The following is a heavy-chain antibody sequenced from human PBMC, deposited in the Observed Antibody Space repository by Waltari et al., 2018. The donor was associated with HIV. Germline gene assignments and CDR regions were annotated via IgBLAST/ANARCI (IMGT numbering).Heavy chain of an antibody. CDR3: VIFRYSAADPDFDY. J-gene: IGHJ4*02. V-gene: IGHV3-64D*06. CDR2: ISSNGGST. CDR1: GFTFSSYA. D-gene: IGHD6-13*01. Sequence: GLVQPGRSLRLSCSASGFTFSSYAMHWVRQAPGKGLEYVSAISSNGGSTYYADSVKGRFTISRDNSKNTLYLQMSSLRAEDTAVYYCVIFRYSAADPDFDYWGQGTLVTVSS.